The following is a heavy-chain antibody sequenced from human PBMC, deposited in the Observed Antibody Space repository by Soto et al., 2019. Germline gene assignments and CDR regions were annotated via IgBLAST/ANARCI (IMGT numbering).Heavy chain of an antibody. CDR1: GGSFSGYD. CDR2: INHSGST. Sequence: QVQLQQWGAGLLKPSETLSLTCAVYGGSFSGYDWNWIRQPPGKGLEWIGEINHSGSTNYNPSLKSRVTISVDTSKNQCSLKLSSVTAADTAGYYCAGGSWFDPWGQGTLVTVSS. CDR3: AGGSWFDP. J-gene: IGHJ5*02. V-gene: IGHV4-34*01.